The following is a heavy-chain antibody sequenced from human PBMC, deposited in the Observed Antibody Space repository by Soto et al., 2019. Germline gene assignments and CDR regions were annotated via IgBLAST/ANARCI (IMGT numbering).Heavy chain of an antibody. Sequence: SVKVSCKASGFTFTSSAMQWVRQARGQRLEWIGWIVVGSGNTNYARKFQERVTITRDMSTSTAYMELSSLRSEDTAVYYCAVLPIDYDYGDPDAFDIWGQGTMVTVSS. J-gene: IGHJ3*02. D-gene: IGHD4-17*01. CDR2: IVVGSGNT. V-gene: IGHV1-58*02. CDR1: GFTFTSSA. CDR3: AVLPIDYDYGDPDAFDI.